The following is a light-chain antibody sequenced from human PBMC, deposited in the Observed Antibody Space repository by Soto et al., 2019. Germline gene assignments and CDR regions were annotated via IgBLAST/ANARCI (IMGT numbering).Light chain of an antibody. V-gene: IGKV3-20*01. CDR2: GAS. Sequence: EIVLTQSPGTLSLSPGERATLSCRASQSVSSSSLACYQQKPGQAPRLLIYGASSRATGIADRFSGSGSGTDFTLTISRLEPEDFAVFYCQQYGSSPYTFGQGTKLEIK. CDR3: QQYGSSPYT. CDR1: QSVSSSS. J-gene: IGKJ2*01.